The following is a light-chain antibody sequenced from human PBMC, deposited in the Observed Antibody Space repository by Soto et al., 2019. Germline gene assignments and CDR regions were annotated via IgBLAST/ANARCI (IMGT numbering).Light chain of an antibody. V-gene: IGKV4-1*01. J-gene: IGKJ1*01. CDR1: QSVSFSY. CDR2: WAS. CDR3: QHYYNSWT. Sequence: EIVLTQSPGTLSLSPGERATLSCWASQSVSFSYLAWYQQKAGQPPKLLIDWASTRASGVPDRFSGSGSGTDFTLTISSLQAEDVAVYYCQHYYNSWTFGQGTQVEIK.